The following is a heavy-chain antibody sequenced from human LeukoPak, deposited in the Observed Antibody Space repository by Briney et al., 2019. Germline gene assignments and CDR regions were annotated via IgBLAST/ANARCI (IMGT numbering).Heavy chain of an antibody. CDR3: ARGGDIVATLPEFDY. CDR1: GYSFTSYW. Sequence: GESLRISCKGSGYSFTSYWISWVRPMPGKDLEWMGRIDPSDSYTNYSPSFQGHVTISADKSISTAYLQWSSLKASDTAMYYCARGGDIVATLPEFDYWGQGTLVTVSS. V-gene: IGHV5-10-1*01. D-gene: IGHD5-12*01. J-gene: IGHJ4*02. CDR2: IDPSDSYT.